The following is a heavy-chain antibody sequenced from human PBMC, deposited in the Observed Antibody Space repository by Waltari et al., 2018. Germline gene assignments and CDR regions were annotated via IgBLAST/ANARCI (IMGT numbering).Heavy chain of an antibody. CDR2: IYSGGST. CDR3: ARKSRDGYNYFDDY. CDR1: GFTVSSNY. D-gene: IGHD5-12*01. V-gene: IGHV3-53*01. Sequence: EVQLVESGGGLIQPGGSLRLSCAASGFTVSSNYMSWVRQAPGKGLEWVSVIYSGGSTYYADSVKGRFTISRDNSKNTLYLQMNSLRAEDTAVYYCARKSRDGYNYFDDYWGQGTLVTVSS. J-gene: IGHJ4*02.